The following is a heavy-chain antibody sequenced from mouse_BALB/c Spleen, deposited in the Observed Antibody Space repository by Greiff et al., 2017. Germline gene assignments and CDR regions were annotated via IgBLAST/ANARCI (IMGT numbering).Heavy chain of an antibody. CDR2: ISYSGST. CDR1: GYSITSDYA. CDR3: ARGRYDWFAY. D-gene: IGHD2-14*01. J-gene: IGHJ3*01. Sequence: EVQRVESGPGLVKPSQSLSLTCTVTGYSITSDYAWNWIRQFPGNKLEWMGYISYSGSTSYNPSLKSRISITRDTSKNQFFLQLNSVTTEDTATYYCARGRYDWFAYWGQGTLVTVSA. V-gene: IGHV3-2*02.